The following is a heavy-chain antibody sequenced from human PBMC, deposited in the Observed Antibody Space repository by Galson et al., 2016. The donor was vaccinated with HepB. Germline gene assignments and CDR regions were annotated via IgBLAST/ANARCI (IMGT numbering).Heavy chain of an antibody. J-gene: IGHJ4*02. Sequence: SLRLSCAGSGFTFGNYAMHWVRQPPGKGLEWVSGISWNAGNKVHADSVRGRFTISRDNAKNSLYLQMNSLRAEDTALYYCAKDLGKSVGTIAYWGQGALVTVSS. CDR1: GFTFGNYA. D-gene: IGHD5/OR15-5a*01. V-gene: IGHV3-9*01. CDR2: ISWNAGNK. CDR3: AKDLGKSVGTIAY.